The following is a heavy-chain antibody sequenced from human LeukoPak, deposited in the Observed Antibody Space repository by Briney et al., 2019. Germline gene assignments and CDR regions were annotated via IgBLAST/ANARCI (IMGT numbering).Heavy chain of an antibody. V-gene: IGHV4-34*01. CDR1: GGSFSYYY. CDR3: ALGGDFDF. D-gene: IGHD3-16*01. CDR2: INHVGST. Sequence: SETLSLTCAVYGGSFSYYYWSWIRQPPGKGLERIGEINHVGSTNYNPSLKSRVTMSVDTSKTQFSLRLSSVTAADTAVYYCALGGDFDFWGQGTLVTVSS. J-gene: IGHJ4*02.